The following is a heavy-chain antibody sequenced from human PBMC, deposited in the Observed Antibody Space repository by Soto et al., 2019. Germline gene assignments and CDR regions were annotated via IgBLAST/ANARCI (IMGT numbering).Heavy chain of an antibody. CDR1: GFIFSTYH. Sequence: RGSLRLSCSASGFIFSTYHMIWVLQAPGKGLEAVSSISGSGDRPYYRDSVKGRFTVSRDNSKNTLHLQMNSLRVEDSAVYYCATIVSLTTHYRYGMAVWGQGPPVAVS. CDR2: ISGSGDRP. J-gene: IGHJ6*02. V-gene: IGHV3-23*02. D-gene: IGHD2-15*01. CDR3: ATIVSLTTHYRYGMAV.